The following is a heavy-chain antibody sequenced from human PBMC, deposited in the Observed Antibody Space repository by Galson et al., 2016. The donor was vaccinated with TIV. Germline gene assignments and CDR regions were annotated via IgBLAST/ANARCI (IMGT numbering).Heavy chain of an antibody. CDR2: IQYSGST. CDR1: GGSISDNSYY. D-gene: IGHD1-26*01. J-gene: IGHJ3*02. CDR3: ARDTASGTYSGKDAFDI. Sequence: ETLSLTCTVSGGSISDNSYYWGCIRQPPGKGLEWIGSIQYSGSTYYNPSLKSRVTVSVDTSKNPCSLKLRSVPAADTAVYYCARDTASGTYSGKDAFDIWGQGKMVTVSS. V-gene: IGHV4-39*07.